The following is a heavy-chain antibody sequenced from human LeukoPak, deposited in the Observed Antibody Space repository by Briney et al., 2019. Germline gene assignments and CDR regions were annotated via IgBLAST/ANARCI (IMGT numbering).Heavy chain of an antibody. J-gene: IGHJ4*02. CDR2: ISGDGGRT. Sequence: RTGGSLRLSCAASGFTFSNDDMNWVRQAPGKGLEWVSGISGDGGRTYYAGSVKGRFTISRDNSKNTLSLQMNSLRAEDTAVYYCAKVNWCSASCADAWGQGTLVTVSS. CDR3: AKVNWCSASCADA. CDR1: GFTFSNDD. V-gene: IGHV3-23*01. D-gene: IGHD2-2*01.